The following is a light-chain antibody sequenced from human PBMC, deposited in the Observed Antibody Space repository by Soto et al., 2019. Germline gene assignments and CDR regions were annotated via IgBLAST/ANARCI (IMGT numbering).Light chain of an antibody. V-gene: IGKV4-1*01. CDR1: QSVLSSSNNMNY. CDR3: QQYYDPPRT. Sequence: DIVLTQSPNSLAVSLGERATINCKSSQSVLSSSNNMNYLAWYQQRPGQPPKLLIYWASTRESGVPDRFSGSGXGXXXXXTXXXLXAXDVAVYYCQQYYDPPRTFGRGTKLEIK. CDR2: WAS. J-gene: IGKJ2*01.